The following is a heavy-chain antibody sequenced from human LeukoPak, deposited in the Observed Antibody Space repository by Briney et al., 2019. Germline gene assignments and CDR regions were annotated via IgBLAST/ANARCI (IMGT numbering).Heavy chain of an antibody. Sequence: GGTLRLSCAASGFSFTNDHMNWVRQAPGKGLEWVSFISHDSTLIPYADSAKGRFIVSRDNAKKSLFLQMDSLRAEDTGIYYCTRDISPAMRAYDIWGQGTTVTVSS. CDR2: ISHDSTLI. CDR1: GFSFTNDH. V-gene: IGHV3-21*01. D-gene: IGHD3-9*01. CDR3: TRDISPAMRAYDI. J-gene: IGHJ3*02.